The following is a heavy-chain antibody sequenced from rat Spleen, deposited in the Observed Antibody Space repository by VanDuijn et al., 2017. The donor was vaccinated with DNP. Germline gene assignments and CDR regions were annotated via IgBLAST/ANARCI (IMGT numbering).Heavy chain of an antibody. CDR3: ATSSYFGYDYGFAY. Sequence: EVQLVESGGGLVQPGRSLKLSCTASGLTFSNYGMAWVRQAPTKGLEWVAYISYDGGSTNYGDSVKGRFTISRDIAKSGLYLQMNSLKSEDTATYYCATSSYFGYDYGFAYWGQGTLVTVSS. CDR2: ISYDGGST. D-gene: IGHD1-7*01. J-gene: IGHJ3*01. CDR1: GLTFSNYG. V-gene: IGHV5-20*01.